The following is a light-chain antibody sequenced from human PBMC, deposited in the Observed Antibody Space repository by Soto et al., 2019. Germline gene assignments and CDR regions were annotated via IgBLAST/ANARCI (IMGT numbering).Light chain of an antibody. V-gene: IGLV1-51*01. J-gene: IGLJ2*01. CDR3: GTCDSSLSVVI. CDR1: SSNIGNNF. CDR2: DNN. Sequence: QSVLTQPPSVSASPGQKVTISCSGSSSNIGNNFVSWYQQLPGTAPRLLIYDNNNRPSGIPDRFSGSQSGTSATLAITGLQTGDEADYFCGTCDSSLSVVIFGGGTKVTVL.